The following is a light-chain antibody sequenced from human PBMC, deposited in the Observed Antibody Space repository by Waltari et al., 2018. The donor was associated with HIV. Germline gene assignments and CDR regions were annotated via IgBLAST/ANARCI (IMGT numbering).Light chain of an antibody. V-gene: IGLV3-21*01. CDR1: NIGSKS. CDR2: HAT. CDR3: QVWDTKTDQYVI. Sequence: SYVLTQPPSVSVAPGKTARVTCGGENIGSKSVNWYQKQPGQAPVMVLYHATDRPSGIPDRFSGSNSEDTATLTIRRVEAGDEADYFCQVWDTKTDQYVIFGGGTNLAV. J-gene: IGLJ2*01.